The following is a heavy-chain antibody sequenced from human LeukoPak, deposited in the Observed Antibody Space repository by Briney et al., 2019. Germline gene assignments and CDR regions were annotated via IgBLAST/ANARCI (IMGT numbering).Heavy chain of an antibody. CDR1: GFSLTSNG. D-gene: IGHD3-22*01. CDR3: ARARNDYDTSSFSALDY. Sequence: PGGSLRLSCAASGFSLTSNGMHWVRQAPGKGLEWLAVIWYDGSNIYYADPVKGRFAISRDNSKNTLYLQINSLRAEDTAVYYCARARNDYDTSSFSALDYWGQGTLVTVSS. CDR2: IWYDGSNI. J-gene: IGHJ4*02. V-gene: IGHV3-33*08.